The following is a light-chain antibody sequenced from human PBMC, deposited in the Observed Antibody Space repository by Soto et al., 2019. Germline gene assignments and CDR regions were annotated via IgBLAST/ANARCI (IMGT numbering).Light chain of an antibody. CDR2: DAP. CDR3: QQYNNWPPIP. J-gene: IGKJ4*01. V-gene: IGKV3-15*01. CDR1: QSVNNH. Sequence: EIVITQSPATLAVSTGERATLSCKASQSVNNHLAWYQQKPGQAPRHLNYDAPTRATRIPARFSGSGSGTGFAVTISSLRAEDCAVYYCQQYNNWPPIPFGGGTMVDIK.